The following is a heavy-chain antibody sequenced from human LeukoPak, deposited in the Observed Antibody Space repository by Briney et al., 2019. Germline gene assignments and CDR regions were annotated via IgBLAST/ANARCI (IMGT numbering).Heavy chain of an antibody. J-gene: IGHJ4*02. V-gene: IGHV3-48*01. CDR1: GFTFSSYS. Sequence: GGSLRLSCAASGFTFSSYSMNWVRQAPGKGLEWVSYISSSSTIYYADSVKGRFTISRDNAKNSLYLQMNSLRAEDTAVYYCARDMGDYVWGSYRDYWGQGTLVTVSS. D-gene: IGHD3-16*02. CDR3: ARDMGDYVWGSYRDY. CDR2: ISSSSTI.